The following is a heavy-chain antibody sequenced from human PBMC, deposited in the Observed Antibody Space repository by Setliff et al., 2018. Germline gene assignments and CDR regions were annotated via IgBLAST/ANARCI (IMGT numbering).Heavy chain of an antibody. Sequence: PSETLSLTCTVSGGSITSGNNYGGWIRQPPGKGLEWIGSAYYSGTTYYNPSLKSRVTISVDTSKNQFSLKLSSVTAADTALYYCTVYNTGSSKDHYWGQGTPVTVSS. CDR1: GGSITSGNNY. V-gene: IGHV4-39*07. CDR2: AYYSGTT. CDR3: TVYNTGSSKDHY. D-gene: IGHD2-8*02. J-gene: IGHJ4*02.